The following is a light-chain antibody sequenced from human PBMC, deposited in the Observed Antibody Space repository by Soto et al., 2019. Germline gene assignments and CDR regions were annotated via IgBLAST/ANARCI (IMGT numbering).Light chain of an antibody. CDR2: DVS. Sequence: QSALTQPASVSGSPGQSITISCTGNSSDVGGYNYVSWYQQHPGKAPKLMIYDVSNRPSGVSNRFSGSKSGNTASLTISGLQAEDEADYYCSSYTSSSTLDVFGTRTKLTVL. V-gene: IGLV2-14*01. CDR1: SSDVGGYNY. CDR3: SSYTSSSTLDV. J-gene: IGLJ1*01.